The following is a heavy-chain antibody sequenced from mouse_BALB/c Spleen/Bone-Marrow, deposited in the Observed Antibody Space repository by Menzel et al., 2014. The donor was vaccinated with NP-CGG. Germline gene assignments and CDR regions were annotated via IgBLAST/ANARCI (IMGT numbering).Heavy chain of an antibody. CDR3: GSSTVVDY. Sequence: VQLQQSGAELAKPRASVKMSCKASGYTFTSYWMHWVKQRPGQGLEWIGYINPSTGYTEDNQKFKDKDTLTANKSSSTAYMQLSGLTAEDSAVYYCGSSTVVDYWGQGTTLTVSS. V-gene: IGHV1-7*01. J-gene: IGHJ2*01. CDR2: INPSTGYT. CDR1: GYTFTSYW. D-gene: IGHD1-1*01.